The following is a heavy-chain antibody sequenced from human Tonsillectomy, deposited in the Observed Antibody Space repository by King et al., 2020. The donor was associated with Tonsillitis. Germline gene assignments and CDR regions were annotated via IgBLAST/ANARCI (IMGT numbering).Heavy chain of an antibody. Sequence: VQLVESGGGLVQPGGSLRLSCAASGFSFSSYAMTWVRQAPGKGLEWVSGISGSGGSTWHADSVKGQFTISRDNSKNTLFLQMNGLRAEDTAVYYCAKQLSDDCRPLDSWGQGTLVTVSS. V-gene: IGHV3-23*04. J-gene: IGHJ4*02. CDR1: GFSFSSYA. CDR3: AKQLSDDCRPLDS. CDR2: ISGSGGST. D-gene: IGHD2-21*02.